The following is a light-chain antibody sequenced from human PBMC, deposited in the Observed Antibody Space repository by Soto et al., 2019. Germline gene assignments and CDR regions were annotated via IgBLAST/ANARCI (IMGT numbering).Light chain of an antibody. CDR3: QQYGSSPWK. CDR1: QSVSSNY. Sequence: EIVLTQSPGTLSLSPGERATLSCRASQSVSSNYLAWYQQKPGQAPRPLIYGASSRATGIPDRFSGSGAGTGFTLTISRLESEDFAVYYCQQYGSSPWKFGQETKAEIK. CDR2: GAS. V-gene: IGKV3-20*01. J-gene: IGKJ1*01.